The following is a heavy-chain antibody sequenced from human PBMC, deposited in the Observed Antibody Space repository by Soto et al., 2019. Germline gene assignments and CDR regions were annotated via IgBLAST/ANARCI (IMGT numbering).Heavy chain of an antibody. D-gene: IGHD6-25*01. V-gene: IGHV6-1*01. CDR2: TYYGSKWYN. J-gene: IGHJ6*02. Sequence: SQTLSLTCAISGDSVSSNSAAWNWIRQSPSRGLEWLGRTYYGSKWYNDYAVSLKSRITINPDTSKNQFSLQLNSVTPEDTAVYYCARAAASAYGMDVWGQGSTVTVSS. CDR3: ARAAASAYGMDV. CDR1: GDSVSSNSAA.